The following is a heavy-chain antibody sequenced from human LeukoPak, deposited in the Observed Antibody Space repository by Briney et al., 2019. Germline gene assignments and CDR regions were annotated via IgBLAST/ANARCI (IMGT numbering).Heavy chain of an antibody. CDR2: VYYGGIT. Sequence: SETLSLTCTVSGGSIDNYYWTWIRQPPGKGLEWIGYVYYGGITKYNPSLMSRVSISVDTSKNQFSLNLSSVTAADTAVYYCARRVGTTVTTYFDYWGQGTLVTVSS. CDR1: GGSIDNYY. CDR3: ARRVGTTVTTYFDY. V-gene: IGHV4-59*12. D-gene: IGHD4-17*01. J-gene: IGHJ4*02.